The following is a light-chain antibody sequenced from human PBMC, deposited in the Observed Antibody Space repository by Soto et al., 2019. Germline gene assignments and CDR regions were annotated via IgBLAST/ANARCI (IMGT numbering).Light chain of an antibody. CDR1: QRISSK. Sequence: EIVMTQSPATLSVSPGERGTISCRASQRISSKLAWYQQKPGQAPRLLIYGASTGATGIPARFSGSGSGTEFTLTISSLQSEDFAVYYCQQYSSWPLTFGPGTKVDIK. CDR3: QQYSSWPLT. CDR2: GAS. J-gene: IGKJ3*01. V-gene: IGKV3-15*01.